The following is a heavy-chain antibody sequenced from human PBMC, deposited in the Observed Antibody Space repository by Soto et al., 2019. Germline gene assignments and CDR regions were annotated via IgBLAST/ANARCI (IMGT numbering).Heavy chain of an antibody. CDR2: IRSKANRSAN. D-gene: IGHD3-22*01. CDR1: GFTFSGSA. Sequence: GGSLRLSCAASGFTFSGSAMHWVRQASGKGLEWVGRIRSKANRSANAYAASVKGRFTISKDDSKNTPYLQMINLKTEDTAVYYCTRRGDSSGMFYYGMDVWGQGTTVTVSS. V-gene: IGHV3-73*01. CDR3: TRRGDSSGMFYYGMDV. J-gene: IGHJ6*02.